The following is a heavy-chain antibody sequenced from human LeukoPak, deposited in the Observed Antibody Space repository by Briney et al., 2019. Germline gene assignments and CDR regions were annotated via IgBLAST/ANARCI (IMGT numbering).Heavy chain of an antibody. CDR2: ICGAGATT. J-gene: IGHJ4*02. V-gene: IGHV3-23*01. D-gene: IGHD3-10*01. CDR1: GFPLSSYA. Sequence: GGSLRLSCGASGFPLSSYAMTWVRHARGGGGVCVSSICGAGATTYHADSVEGRFTISRDNAKNTVYLKMSRLGAEDTAVYYCASSFRPINSPTWFLSFDSWGPGTLVTVSS. CDR3: ASSFRPINSPTWFLSFDS.